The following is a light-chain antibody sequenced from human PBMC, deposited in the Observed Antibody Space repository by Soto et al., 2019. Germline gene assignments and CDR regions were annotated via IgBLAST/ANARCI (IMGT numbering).Light chain of an antibody. CDR3: QQYNNWPMYT. J-gene: IGKJ2*01. CDR2: GAS. CDR1: QSVSSN. Sequence: VMTQSPATLSVSPGERATLSCRASQSVSSNLAWYQQKPGQAPRLLIYGASTRATGIPARFSGSGSGTEFTLTISSLQSEDFAVYYCQQYNNWPMYTFGQGTKLEIK. V-gene: IGKV3-15*01.